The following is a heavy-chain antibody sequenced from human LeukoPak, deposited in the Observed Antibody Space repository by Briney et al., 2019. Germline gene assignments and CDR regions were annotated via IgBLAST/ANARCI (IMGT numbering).Heavy chain of an antibody. J-gene: IGHJ5*02. CDR2: INPNSGGT. CDR3: ARVRPKMTTVTPGWFDP. D-gene: IGHD4-11*01. V-gene: IGHV1-2*02. Sequence: VASVKVSCKASGYTFTGYYMHWVRQAPGQGLEWMGWINPNSGGTNYAQKFQGRVTMTRDTSISTAYMELSRLRSGDTAVYYCARVRPKMTTVTPGWFDPWGQGTLVTVSS. CDR1: GYTFTGYY.